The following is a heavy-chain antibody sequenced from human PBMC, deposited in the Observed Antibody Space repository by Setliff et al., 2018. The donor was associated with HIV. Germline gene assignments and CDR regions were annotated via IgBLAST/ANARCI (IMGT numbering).Heavy chain of an antibody. V-gene: IGHV4-59*08. Sequence: SETLSLTCTVSGGSISSHYWSWIRQPPGKGLEWIGGIYYSGSTNFNPSLKSRVTISVDSSKKQFSLKLSSVTAADTALYYCARAPLYDSSGYGFDPWGQGTLVTVSS. J-gene: IGHJ5*02. CDR1: GGSISSHY. CDR3: ARAPLYDSSGYGFDP. D-gene: IGHD3-22*01. CDR2: IYYSGST.